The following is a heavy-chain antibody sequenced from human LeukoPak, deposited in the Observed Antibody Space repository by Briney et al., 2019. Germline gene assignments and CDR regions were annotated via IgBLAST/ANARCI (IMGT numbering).Heavy chain of an antibody. CDR1: GYSISSGYY. V-gene: IGHV4-4*07. Sequence: PSETLSLTCTVSGYSISSGYYWSWIRQPAGKGLEWIGRIYISGSTNYNPSLKSRVTMSEDTSKNQFSLKLSSVTAADTAVYYCARDLDFWSGHYYFDFWGQGTLVTVSS. D-gene: IGHD3-3*01. CDR3: ARDLDFWSGHYYFDF. CDR2: IYISGST. J-gene: IGHJ4*02.